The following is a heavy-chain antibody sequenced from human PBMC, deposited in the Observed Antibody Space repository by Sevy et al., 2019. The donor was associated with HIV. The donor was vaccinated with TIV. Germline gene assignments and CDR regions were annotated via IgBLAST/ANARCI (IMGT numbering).Heavy chain of an antibody. J-gene: IGHJ3*02. CDR1: GGSVSSGSYY. CDR3: ARVRLRGYCSGGSCHPDAFDI. D-gene: IGHD2-15*01. V-gene: IGHV4-61*01. Sequence: SETPSLTCTVSGGSVSSGSYYWSWIRQPPGKGLEWIGYIYYSGSTNYNPSLKSRVTISVDTSKNQFSLKLSSVTAADTSVYYCARVRLRGYCSGGSCHPDAFDIWGQGTMVTVSS. CDR2: IYYSGST.